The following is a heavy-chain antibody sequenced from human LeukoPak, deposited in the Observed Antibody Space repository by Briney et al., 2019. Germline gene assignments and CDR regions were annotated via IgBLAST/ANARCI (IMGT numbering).Heavy chain of an antibody. CDR2: IREDGSEK. Sequence: PGGSLRLSCAASGFTFSSFWMNWVRQAPGKGLEWVANIREDGSEKYYVDSVKGRFTISRDNAKNSLYLQMNSLRAEDTAVYYCARRYYDNFDYWGQGTLVTVSS. D-gene: IGHD3-22*01. CDR1: GFTFSSFW. J-gene: IGHJ4*02. V-gene: IGHV3-7*01. CDR3: ARRYYDNFDY.